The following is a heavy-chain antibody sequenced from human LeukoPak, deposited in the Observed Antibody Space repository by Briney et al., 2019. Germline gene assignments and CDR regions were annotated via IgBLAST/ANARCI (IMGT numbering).Heavy chain of an antibody. J-gene: IGHJ4*02. V-gene: IGHV3-33*06. Sequence: GGSLRLSCVASGFTFRNHGMNWVRQAPGKGLEWVAGIWYDGSNKDYVDSVKGRFTISRDNSKNTLYLEMNSLTVEDTAVYYCAKGRGGSSNWGSDCWGQGTQVTVPS. CDR3: AKGRGGSSNWGSDC. CDR1: GFTFRNHG. CDR2: IWYDGSNK. D-gene: IGHD7-27*01.